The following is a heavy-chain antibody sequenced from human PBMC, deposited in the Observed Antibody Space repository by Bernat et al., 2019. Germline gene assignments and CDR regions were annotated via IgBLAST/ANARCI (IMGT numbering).Heavy chain of an antibody. CDR1: GFSFSAYW. Sequence: EVQLVESGGGLVQPGGSLRISCASSGFSFSAYWMHWVRQDAGKGLVWVSSINSEGSSTNYAAAMKGRITISRDNAKNTLYLQMNRLRAEDTAVYCCAGGRGALVDYWGQGTLVTVSS. CDR3: AGGRGALVDY. CDR2: INSEGSST. V-gene: IGHV3-74*01. J-gene: IGHJ4*02. D-gene: IGHD2-15*01.